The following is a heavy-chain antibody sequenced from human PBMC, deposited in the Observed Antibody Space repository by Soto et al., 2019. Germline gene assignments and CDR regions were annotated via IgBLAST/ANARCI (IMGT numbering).Heavy chain of an antibody. J-gene: IGHJ4*02. CDR3: AALGRDSSDF. CDR2: ISGSGGST. V-gene: IGHV3-23*01. D-gene: IGHD3-22*01. CDR1: GFTFSSYA. Sequence: CGSLRLSCAASGFTFSSYAMSWVRQAPGKGLEWVSAISGSGGSTYYADSVKGRFTISRDNSKNTLYLQMNSLRAEDTAVYYCAALGRDSSDFWGQGTLVTVSS.